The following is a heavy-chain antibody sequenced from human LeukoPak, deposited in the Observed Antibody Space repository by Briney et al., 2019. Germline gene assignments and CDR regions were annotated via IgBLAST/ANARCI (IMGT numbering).Heavy chain of an antibody. J-gene: IGHJ4*02. CDR2: ISAYNGNT. Sequence: ASVKVSCKASGYTFTSYGISWVRQAPGQGLEWMGWISAYNGNTNYAQKFQGRLTVTRDTSTSTVYMELSSLRSDDTAVYYCARAPPYNSGWLEGIYWGQGTLVTVSS. CDR3: ARAPPYNSGWLEGIY. CDR1: GYTFTSYG. D-gene: IGHD6-19*01. V-gene: IGHV1-18*01.